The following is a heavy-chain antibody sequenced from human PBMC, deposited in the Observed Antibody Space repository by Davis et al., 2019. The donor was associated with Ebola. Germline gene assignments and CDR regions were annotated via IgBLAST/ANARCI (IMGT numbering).Heavy chain of an antibody. CDR2: IKQDGSER. J-gene: IGHJ4*02. D-gene: IGHD2-2*02. CDR3: ATRAYPGF. Sequence: GESLKISCAASGFIFSGYWMTWVRQAPGKGLEWVANIKQDGSERSYVDSVKGRFTISRDNAKNSLYLQMNSLRAEDTAMYYCATRAYPGFWGQGTLVTVSS. V-gene: IGHV3-7*01. CDR1: GFIFSGYW.